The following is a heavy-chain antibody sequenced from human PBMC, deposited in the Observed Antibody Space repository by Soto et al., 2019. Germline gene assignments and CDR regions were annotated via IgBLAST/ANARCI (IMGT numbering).Heavy chain of an antibody. CDR1: GLRLGDYA. CDR2: IRSKAYGGTT. Sequence: PVGCRRRSCGASGLRLGDYAMSWFRQAPGEGREWVGFIRSKAYGGTTEYAASVKGRFTISRDDSESIAYLQMNSLKTEDTAVYYCTRDLGYSSSASYYSGMDVWGQGTTVTVSS. V-gene: IGHV3-49*03. J-gene: IGHJ6*02. CDR3: TRDLGYSSSASYYSGMDV. D-gene: IGHD6-6*01.